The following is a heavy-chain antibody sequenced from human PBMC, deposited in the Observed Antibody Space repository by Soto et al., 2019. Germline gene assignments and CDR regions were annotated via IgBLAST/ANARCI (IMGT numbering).Heavy chain of an antibody. J-gene: IGHJ6*02. CDR1: GGTFSTAA. CDR2: IMPIFRTA. CDR3: ARAKDRARLGANYYYVMDV. V-gene: IGHV1-69*05. Sequence: QVQVVQSGAEMKKPGSSVKVSCKTSGGTFSTAAISWVRQAPGQGLEWMGGIMPIFRTADYAQKFQGRVIITTDEPATAAELELSILRSEDTAVYYCARAKDRARLGANYYYVMDVWGQGTTVTVTS. D-gene: IGHD5-12*01.